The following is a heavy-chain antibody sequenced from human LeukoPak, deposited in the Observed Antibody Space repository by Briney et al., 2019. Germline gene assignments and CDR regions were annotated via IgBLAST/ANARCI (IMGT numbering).Heavy chain of an antibody. CDR2: IYYSGST. Sequence: SETLSLTCTVSGGFISSYYWSWIRQPPGKGLEWIGYIYYSGSTNYNPSLKSRVTISVDTSKNQFSLKLSSVTAADTAVYYCARGGTGILGYWGQGTLVTVSS. V-gene: IGHV4-59*01. CDR3: ARGGTGILGY. D-gene: IGHD1-1*01. J-gene: IGHJ4*02. CDR1: GGFISSYY.